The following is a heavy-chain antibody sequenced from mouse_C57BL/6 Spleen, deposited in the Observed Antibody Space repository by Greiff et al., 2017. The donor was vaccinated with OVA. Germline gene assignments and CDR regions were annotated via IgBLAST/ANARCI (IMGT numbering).Heavy chain of an antibody. CDR2: IYPGDGDT. Sequence: VKLMESGPELVKPGASVKISCKASGYAFSSSWMNWVKQRPGKGLEWIGRIYPGDGDTNYNGKFKGKATLTADKSSSTAYMQLSSLTSEDSAVYFCARSRSNYWYFDVWGTGTTVTVSS. CDR3: ARSRSNYWYFDV. CDR1: GYAFSSSW. J-gene: IGHJ1*03. D-gene: IGHD2-5*01. V-gene: IGHV1-82*01.